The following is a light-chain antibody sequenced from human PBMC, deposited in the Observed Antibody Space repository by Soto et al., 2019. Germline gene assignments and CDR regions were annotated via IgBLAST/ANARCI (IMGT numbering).Light chain of an antibody. J-gene: IGKJ2*01. CDR3: QHYNNWPHT. V-gene: IGKV3-15*01. Sequence: EIVLTQSPGTLSLSPGERATLSCRASQSVSSSYLAWYQQKPGLAPRLLIFGASTRATGVPARFIGSGSGTEFTLTISSLQSEDFAIYYCQHYNNWPHTFGQGTKLEIK. CDR1: QSVSSSY. CDR2: GAS.